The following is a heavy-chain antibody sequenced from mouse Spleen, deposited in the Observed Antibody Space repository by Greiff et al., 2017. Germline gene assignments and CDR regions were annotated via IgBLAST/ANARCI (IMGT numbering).Heavy chain of an antibody. V-gene: IGHV5-9*04. Sequence: EVKVEESGGGLVKLGGSLKLSCAASGFTFSSYAMSWVRQTPEKRLEWVATISSGGGNTYYPDSVKGRFTISRDNAKNTLYLQMSSLKSEDTAMYYCARRGYPYAMDYWGQGTSVTVSS. J-gene: IGHJ4*01. CDR1: GFTFSSYA. CDR2: ISSGGGNT. D-gene: IGHD2-14*01. CDR3: ARRGYPYAMDY.